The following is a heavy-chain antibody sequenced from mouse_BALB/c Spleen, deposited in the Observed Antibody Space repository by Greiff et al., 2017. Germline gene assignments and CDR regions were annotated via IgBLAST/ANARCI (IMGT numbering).Heavy chain of an antibody. V-gene: IGHV3-2*02. D-gene: IGHD1-1*01. CDR1: GYSITSDYA. CDR3: ARSSYPAWFAY. CDR2: ISYSGST. Sequence: EVQRVESGPGLVKPSQSLSLTCTVTGYSITSDYAWNWIRQFPGNKLEWMGYISYSGSTSYNPSLKSRISITRDTSKNQFFLQLNSVTTEDTATYYCARSSYPAWFAYWGQGTLVTVSA. J-gene: IGHJ3*01.